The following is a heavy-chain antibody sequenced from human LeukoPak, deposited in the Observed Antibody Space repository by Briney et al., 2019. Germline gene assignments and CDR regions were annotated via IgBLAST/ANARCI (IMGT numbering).Heavy chain of an antibody. D-gene: IGHD2-21*02. CDR2: INSDGSST. V-gene: IGHV3-74*01. CDR3: ASGGAYCGGDCAGQSDY. J-gene: IGHJ4*02. Sequence: PGGSLRLSCAASGFTFRNYWMHWVRQAPGKGLVWVSRINSDGSSTSYADSVKGRFTISRDNAKNTLYLQMNSLRAEDTAVYYCASGGAYCGGDCAGQSDYWGQGTLVTVSS. CDR1: GFTFRNYW.